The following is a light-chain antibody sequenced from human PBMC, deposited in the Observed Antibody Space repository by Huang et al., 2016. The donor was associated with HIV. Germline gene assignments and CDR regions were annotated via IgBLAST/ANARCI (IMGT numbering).Light chain of an antibody. Sequence: DIKMTQSPSSVSASIGDRVSFTCRASQDVNKWLAWYQQKPGVAPKLLVYASSTLQSGAPSRFRGSGSGTHFTLTINHLQAEDFATYFCQQSVTFPLTFGGGTKVELK. CDR3: QQSVTFPLT. CDR2: ASS. CDR1: QDVNKW. J-gene: IGKJ4*02. V-gene: IGKV1-12*01.